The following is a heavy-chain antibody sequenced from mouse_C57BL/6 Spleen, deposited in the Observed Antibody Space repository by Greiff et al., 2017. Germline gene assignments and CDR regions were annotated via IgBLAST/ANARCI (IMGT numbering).Heavy chain of an antibody. D-gene: IGHD1-1*01. V-gene: IGHV3-6*01. CDR3: ARTNYGSSWYFDV. J-gene: IGHJ1*03. CDR1: GYSITSGYY. Sequence: EVKLQESGPGLVKPSQSLSLTCSVTGYSITSGYYWNWIRQFPGNKLEWMGYISYDGSNNYNPSLKNRISITRDTSKNQFFLKLNSVTTEDTATYYCARTNYGSSWYFDVWGTGTTVTVSS. CDR2: ISYDGSN.